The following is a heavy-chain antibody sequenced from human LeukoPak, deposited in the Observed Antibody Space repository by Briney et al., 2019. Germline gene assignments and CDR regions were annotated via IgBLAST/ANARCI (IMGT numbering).Heavy chain of an antibody. CDR1: GGSVSSGSYY. CDR3: AREGINWNYGDAFDI. V-gene: IGHV4-61*01. J-gene: IGHJ3*02. CDR2: IYYSGST. D-gene: IGHD1-7*01. Sequence: PSETLSLTCTVSGGSVSSGSYYWSWIRQPPGKGLEWIGYIYYSGSTNYNPSLKSRVTISVDTSKNQFSLKLSSVTAADTAVYYCAREGINWNYGDAFDIWGQGTMVTVSS.